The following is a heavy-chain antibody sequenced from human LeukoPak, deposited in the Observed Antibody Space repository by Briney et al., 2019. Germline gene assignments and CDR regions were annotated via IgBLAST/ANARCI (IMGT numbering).Heavy chain of an antibody. CDR3: ARDVDSTSLLGRISFDY. D-gene: IGHD6-6*01. CDR2: ISSSGSAI. CDR1: GFTFSSYE. V-gene: IGHV3-48*03. Sequence: GGSLRLTCAASGFTFSSYEMNWVRQAPGKGLEWVSYISSSGSAIYYADSVKGRFTISRDNAKNSLYLQMNSLRAEDTAVYYCARDVDSTSLLGRISFDYWGQGTLVTVSS. J-gene: IGHJ4*02.